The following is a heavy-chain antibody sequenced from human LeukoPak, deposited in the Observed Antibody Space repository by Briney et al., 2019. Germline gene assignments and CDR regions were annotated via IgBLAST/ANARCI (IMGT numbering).Heavy chain of an antibody. V-gene: IGHV1-8*01. CDR3: ARGGASRPYCSGGSCYHDAFDI. Sequence: GASVKVSCKASGYTFTSYDINWVRQATGQGLEWMGWMNPKSGNTGYAQKLQGRVTMTTDTSTSTAYMELRSLRSDDTAVYYCARGGASRPYCSGGSCYHDAFDIWGQGTMVTVSS. J-gene: IGHJ3*02. D-gene: IGHD2-15*01. CDR1: GYTFTSYD. CDR2: MNPKSGNT.